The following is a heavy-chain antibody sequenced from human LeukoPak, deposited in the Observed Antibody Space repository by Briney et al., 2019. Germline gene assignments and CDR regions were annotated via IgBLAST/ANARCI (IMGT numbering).Heavy chain of an antibody. V-gene: IGHV3-21*01. CDR3: ARVLQPLRENRGDVLDYSNYYPMDV. CDR2: ISGYGTYM. Sequence: GGSLRLSCAASGFTFSSYSMNWVRQAPGKGLEWVSSISGYGTYMYDADSVKGRFTISRDNAKNSLYLQMNSLRAEDTAVYYCARVLQPLRENRGDVLDYSNYYPMDVGGQGTTVPVPS. CDR1: GFTFSSYS. J-gene: IGHJ6*02. D-gene: IGHD3-16*01.